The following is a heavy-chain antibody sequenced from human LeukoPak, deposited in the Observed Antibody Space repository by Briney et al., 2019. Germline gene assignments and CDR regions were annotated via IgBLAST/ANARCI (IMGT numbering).Heavy chain of an antibody. V-gene: IGHV3-48*01. Sequence: GGSLRLSCAASGFTVSSNYMNWVRQAPGKGLEWVSYISSSSSTIYYADSVKGRFTISRDNAKNSLYLQVNSLRAEDTAVYYCARDDYGDYFPRYWGQGTLVTVSS. CDR3: ARDDYGDYFPRY. J-gene: IGHJ4*02. CDR2: ISSSSSTI. CDR1: GFTVSSNY. D-gene: IGHD4-17*01.